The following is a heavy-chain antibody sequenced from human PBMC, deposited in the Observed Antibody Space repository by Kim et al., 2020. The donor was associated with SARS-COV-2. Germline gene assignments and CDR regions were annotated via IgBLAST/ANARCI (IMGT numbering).Heavy chain of an antibody. D-gene: IGHD6-13*01. Sequence: GGSLRLSCAASGFTFSSYSMNWVRQAPGKGLEWVSYISSSSSTIYYADSVKGRFTISRDNAKNSLYLQMNSLRDEDTAVYYCARDTAAGTIYYYYYGMDVWGQGTTVTVSS. V-gene: IGHV3-48*02. CDR3: ARDTAAGTIYYYYYGMDV. CDR1: GFTFSSYS. J-gene: IGHJ6*02. CDR2: ISSSSSTI.